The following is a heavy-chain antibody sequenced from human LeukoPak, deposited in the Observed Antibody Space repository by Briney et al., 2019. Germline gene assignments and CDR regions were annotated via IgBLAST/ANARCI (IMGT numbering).Heavy chain of an antibody. CDR1: GYTFTSYG. CDR3: ARVYYGSGSYDQNWFDP. D-gene: IGHD3-10*01. V-gene: IGHV1-18*04. Sequence: ASVKVSCKASGYTFTSYGISWVRQAPGQGLEWMGWISAYNGNTNYAQKLQGRVTMTTDTSTSTAYMELRSLRSDDTAVYYCARVYYGSGSYDQNWFDPCGQGTLVTVSS. J-gene: IGHJ5*02. CDR2: ISAYNGNT.